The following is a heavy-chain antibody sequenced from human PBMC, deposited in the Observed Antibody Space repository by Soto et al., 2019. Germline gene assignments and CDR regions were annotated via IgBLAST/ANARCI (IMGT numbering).Heavy chain of an antibody. CDR3: ARFWIPRVYCGGDCYSGFDY. Sequence: ASVKVSCKASGYTFTSYGISWVRQAPGQGLEWMGWTSAYNGNTNYAQKLQGRVTMTTDTSTSTAYMELRSLRSEDTAVYYCARFWIPRVYCGGDCYSGFDYWGRGTLVTVSS. CDR2: TSAYNGNT. CDR1: GYTFTSYG. J-gene: IGHJ4*02. D-gene: IGHD2-21*02. V-gene: IGHV1-18*01.